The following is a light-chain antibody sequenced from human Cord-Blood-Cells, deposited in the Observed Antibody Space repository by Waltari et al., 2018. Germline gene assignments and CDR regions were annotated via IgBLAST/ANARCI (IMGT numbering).Light chain of an antibody. CDR3: CSYAGSSTYV. CDR2: EVS. J-gene: IGLJ1*01. CDR1: SSSVGSYNI. V-gene: IGLV2-23*02. Sequence: QSALTQPASVSGSPGQSLTIPCTGPSSSVGSYNILPWYQQHPGKAPKLMIYEVSKRPSGVSNRFSGSKSGNTASLTISGLQAEDEADYYCCSYAGSSTYVFGTGTKVTVL.